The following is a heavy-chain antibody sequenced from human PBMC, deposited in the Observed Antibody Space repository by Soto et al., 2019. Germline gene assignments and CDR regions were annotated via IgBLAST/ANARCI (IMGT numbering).Heavy chain of an antibody. CDR3: ARGGIASSRTMGNWFGP. CDR2: IYPSGCT. CDR1: GSSLSRGGYS. V-gene: IGHV4-30-2*01. D-gene: IGHD6-13*01. J-gene: IGHJ5*02. Sequence: SVTLSLTCAVSGSSLSRGGYSWRWIRQPPGQGLERIGSIYPSGCTYYNPSRKSRVTISVDRSKNQCSLKLSSMTAADTAVYYCARGGIASSRTMGNWFGPWGKGTLVTVAS.